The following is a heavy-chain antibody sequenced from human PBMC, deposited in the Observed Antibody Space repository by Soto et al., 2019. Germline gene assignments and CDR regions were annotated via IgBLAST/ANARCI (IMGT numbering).Heavy chain of an antibody. D-gene: IGHD3-16*01. J-gene: IGHJ6*02. CDR3: ARGNRQYYYYGMDV. CDR1: GGSISTYY. Sequence: SETLSLTCTVSGGSISTYYWSWIRQPPGKGLEWIGYIHYSGSTTYNPSLKSRVTLSVDTSKNQFSLKLSAVTAADTAVYYCARGNRQYYYYGMDVWGQGTTVTVSS. V-gene: IGHV4-59*01. CDR2: IHYSGST.